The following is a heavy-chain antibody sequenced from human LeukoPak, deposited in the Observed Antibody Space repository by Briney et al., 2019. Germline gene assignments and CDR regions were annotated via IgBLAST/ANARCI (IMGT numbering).Heavy chain of an antibody. CDR1: VGSISSTSYY. Sequence: SSETVSLTRSVSVGSISSTSYYWGWIRQPPGKGLEWIGTIYYSGTTYYNPSLKSRVTISVDTSKNQFSLKLSSVTAADTAVYYCARGPTLKYF. CDR3: ARGPTLKYF. V-gene: IGHV4-39*01. J-gene: IGHJ1*01. CDR2: IYYSGTT.